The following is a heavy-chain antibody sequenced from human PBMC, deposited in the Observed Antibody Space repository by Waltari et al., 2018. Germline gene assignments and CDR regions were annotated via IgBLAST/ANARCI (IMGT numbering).Heavy chain of an antibody. D-gene: IGHD3-10*01. CDR1: GYTFTSYG. J-gene: IGHJ4*02. Sequence: QVQLVQSGAEVKKPGASVTVSCKASGYTFTSYGISWVRQAPGQGLEWMGWISAYNGNTNYAQKLQGRVTMTTDTSTSTAYMELRSLRSDDTAVYYCARDQSLFGEWHYFDYWGQGTLVTVSS. CDR2: ISAYNGNT. CDR3: ARDQSLFGEWHYFDY. V-gene: IGHV1-18*01.